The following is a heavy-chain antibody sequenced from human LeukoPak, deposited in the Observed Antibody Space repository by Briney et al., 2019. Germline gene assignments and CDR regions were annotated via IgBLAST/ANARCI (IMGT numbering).Heavy chain of an antibody. CDR2: ISAYNGNT. CDR1: GYTFTSYG. J-gene: IGHJ6*04. Sequence: ASVKVSCKASGYTFTSYGISWVRQAPGQGLEWMGWISAYNGNTNYAQKLQGRVNMTTDTSTSTAYMELRSLRSDDTAVYYCARDLSLSYDILTGYYSRYYYGMDVWGKGTTVTVSS. CDR3: ARDLSLSYDILTGYYSRYYYGMDV. V-gene: IGHV1-18*04. D-gene: IGHD3-9*01.